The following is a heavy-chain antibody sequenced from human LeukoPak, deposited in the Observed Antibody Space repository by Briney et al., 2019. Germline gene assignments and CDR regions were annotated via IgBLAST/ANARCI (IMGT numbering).Heavy chain of an antibody. Sequence: SQTLSLTRAISGDSVSSNIPAWNWIRQSPSRGLEWLGRTYYRSRWFNDYAVSVKSRITINADTSKNQFSVQLNSITPEDTAVYYCARQRNGALDYWGQGTLVTVSS. CDR1: GDSVSSNIPA. V-gene: IGHV6-1*01. CDR2: TYYRSRWFN. D-gene: IGHD1-1*01. CDR3: ARQRNGALDY. J-gene: IGHJ4*02.